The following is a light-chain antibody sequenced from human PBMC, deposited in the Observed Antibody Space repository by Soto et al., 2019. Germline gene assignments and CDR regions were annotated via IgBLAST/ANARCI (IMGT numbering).Light chain of an antibody. Sequence: EIVVTQSPATLSVSPGERVTLSCRASQSVSSSLAWYQQRPGQAPRLLIYDTSTRAAGISARFSGSGSGTEFTLTINSLQSEDFAIYYCQPYNNWPLTFGGGTKV. CDR2: DTS. J-gene: IGKJ4*01. CDR3: QPYNNWPLT. CDR1: QSVSSS. V-gene: IGKV3-15*01.